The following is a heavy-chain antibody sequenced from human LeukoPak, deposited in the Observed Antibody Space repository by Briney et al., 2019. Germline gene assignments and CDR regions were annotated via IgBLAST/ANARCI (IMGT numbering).Heavy chain of an antibody. V-gene: IGHV5-51*01. CDR2: IYPGDSDT. D-gene: IGHD6-19*01. CDR3: ARHHGAVAGLFKAYYYYYMDV. Sequence: GESLKISCKDSGSSFSNYWIGWVRQMPGKGLEWMGIIYPGDSDTRYSPSFQGQVTISADKSISTAYLQWSSLKASDTAMYYCARHHGAVAGLFKAYYYYYMDVWGKGTTVTVSS. J-gene: IGHJ6*03. CDR1: GSSFSNYW.